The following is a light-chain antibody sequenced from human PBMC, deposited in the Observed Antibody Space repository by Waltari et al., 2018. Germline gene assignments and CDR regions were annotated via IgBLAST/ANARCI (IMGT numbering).Light chain of an antibody. CDR1: SNDGGGYHS. J-gene: IGLJ2*01. V-gene: IGLV2-14*01. CDR2: DVS. CDR3: SSQSSNNVVL. Sequence: QSAPTQPASVSGSPGQSVTIFCTGTSNDGGGYHSFSWYQEHPGQAPRVIIYDVSDRPSGVSDRFSGSKSGNTASLTISGLQAEDEADYYCSSQSSNNVVLFGGGTKLTVL.